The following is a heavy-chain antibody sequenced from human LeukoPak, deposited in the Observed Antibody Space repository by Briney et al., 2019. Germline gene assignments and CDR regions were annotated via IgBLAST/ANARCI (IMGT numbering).Heavy chain of an antibody. CDR3: ASLTKNFDY. V-gene: IGHV7-4-1*02. J-gene: IGHJ4*02. CDR2: INTNTGNP. CDR1: GYTFISYA. Sequence: GASVKVSCKASGYTFISYAVKWARQAPGQGLEWMGWINTNTGNPTYAQGFTGRFVFSLDTSVSTAYLQISSLKAEDTAVYYCASLTKNFDYWGQGTLVTVSS. D-gene: IGHD3-3*01.